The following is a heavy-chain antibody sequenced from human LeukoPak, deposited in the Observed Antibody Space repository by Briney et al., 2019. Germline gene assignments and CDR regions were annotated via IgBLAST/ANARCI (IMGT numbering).Heavy chain of an antibody. Sequence: SVKVSCKASGGTFSSYAISWVRQAPGQGLEWMGRTIPIFGTANYAQKFQGRVTITTDESTSTAYMELSSLRSEDTAVYYCARGPNLGIQQAVAFDIWGQGTMVTVSS. CDR2: TIPIFGTA. D-gene: IGHD5-18*01. V-gene: IGHV1-69*05. CDR1: GGTFSSYA. J-gene: IGHJ3*02. CDR3: ARGPNLGIQQAVAFDI.